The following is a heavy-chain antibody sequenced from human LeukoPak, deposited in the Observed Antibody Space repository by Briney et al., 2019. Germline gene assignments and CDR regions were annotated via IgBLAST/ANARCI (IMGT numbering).Heavy chain of an antibody. Sequence: QPGGSLRLSCAASGFIVSDNYMSWVRQAPGKGLEWVSVIYSGGSTYYADSVRGRFTISRDSSKNTLYLQMNSLRAEDTAMYYCARSPPLPWFGEFDCWGQGTVVTVSS. D-gene: IGHD3-10*01. V-gene: IGHV3-53*01. CDR2: IYSGGST. CDR1: GFIVSDNY. J-gene: IGHJ4*02. CDR3: ARSPPLPWFGEFDC.